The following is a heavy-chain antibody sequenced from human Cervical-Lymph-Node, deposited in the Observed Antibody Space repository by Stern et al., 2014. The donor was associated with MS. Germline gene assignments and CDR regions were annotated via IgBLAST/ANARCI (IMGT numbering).Heavy chain of an antibody. J-gene: IGHJ4*02. CDR1: GFNVSSHY. CDR2: IYSDEST. V-gene: IGHV3-53*01. D-gene: IGHD1-7*01. Sequence: EMQLVESGGGLIQPGGSLRLSCAASGFNVSSHYMSWVRQAPGKGLEGVSIIYSDESTYYADSVKGRFTISRDNSKHTLFLQMNSLRAEDTAVYYCATGGTWNSYYFDQWGQGTLVTVSS. CDR3: ATGGTWNSYYFDQ.